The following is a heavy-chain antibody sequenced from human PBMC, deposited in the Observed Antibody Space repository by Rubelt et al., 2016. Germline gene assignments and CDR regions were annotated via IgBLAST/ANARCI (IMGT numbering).Heavy chain of an antibody. D-gene: IGHD6-13*01. CDR2: INPSGGST. CDR3: ARNHYSSSWYLNP. Sequence: QVQLVQSGAEVKKPGASVKVSCKASGYTFTSYYMHWVRPAPGQGLEWMGIINPSGGSTSHAQKFQGRVTLTRDTSTSTVYMELSSLRSEDTAVYYCARNHYSSSWYLNPWGQGTLVTVSS. V-gene: IGHV1-46*01. J-gene: IGHJ5*02. CDR1: GYTFTSYY.